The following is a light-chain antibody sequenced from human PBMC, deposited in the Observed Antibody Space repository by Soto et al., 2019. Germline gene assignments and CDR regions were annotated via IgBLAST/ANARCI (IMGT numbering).Light chain of an antibody. CDR3: LQDYTYPFT. CDR1: QDISNY. J-gene: IGKJ3*01. Sequence: DIQMTQSPSSLSASVGDRVTITCQASQDISNYLNWYQQKPGKAPKLLIYDASNLETGVPSRFSGSGSGTDFTLTISSLQPEDFATYYCLQDYTYPFTFGPGTKVDIQ. CDR2: DAS. V-gene: IGKV1-33*01.